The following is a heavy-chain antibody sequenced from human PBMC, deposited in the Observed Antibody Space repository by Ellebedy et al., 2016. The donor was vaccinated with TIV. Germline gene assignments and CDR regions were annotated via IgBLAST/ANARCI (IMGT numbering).Heavy chain of an antibody. J-gene: IGHJ4*02. CDR1: GYTFTSFG. CDR3: ARVIGLRDCDGGTCSPPPPLDY. CDR2: ISGYNGDT. Sequence: ASVKVSCKASGYTFTSFGISWLRQAPGQGLEWMGWISGYNGDTKYAHNVQGRVTMTTNPSTNTGYMEMSSLRSDDTAVYYCARVIGLRDCDGGTCSPPPPLDYWGQGTLVTVSS. V-gene: IGHV1-18*04. D-gene: IGHD3-16*01.